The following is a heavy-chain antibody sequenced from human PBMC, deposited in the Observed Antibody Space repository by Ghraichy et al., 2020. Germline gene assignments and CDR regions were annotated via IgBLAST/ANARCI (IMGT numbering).Heavy chain of an antibody. CDR2: IRGSGGST. V-gene: IGHV3-23*01. CDR1: GFTFSSYA. Sequence: GESLNISCAASGFTFSSYAMSWVRQASGKGLELGSAIRGSGGSTFNADSVKGRFTISRDNSKNTLYLQMKSLRDEDTAVYYCAIRGGGYDYWGQGTLVNVPS. D-gene: IGHD5-12*01. J-gene: IGHJ4*02. CDR3: AIRGGGYDY.